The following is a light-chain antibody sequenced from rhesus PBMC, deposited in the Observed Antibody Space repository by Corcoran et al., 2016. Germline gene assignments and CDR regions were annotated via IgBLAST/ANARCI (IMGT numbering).Light chain of an antibody. CDR3: LQYSSSPWT. CDR2: KAS. J-gene: IGKJ1*01. CDR1: QSISSW. V-gene: IGKV1-22*01. Sequence: DIQMTQSPSSLSASVGDTVTITCRASQSISSWLDWYQQKPGKAPKLLIYKASSLQSGVPSRFSGSGYGKDCTLTIRSLQPEDFATYYCLQYSSSPWTFGQGTKVEIK.